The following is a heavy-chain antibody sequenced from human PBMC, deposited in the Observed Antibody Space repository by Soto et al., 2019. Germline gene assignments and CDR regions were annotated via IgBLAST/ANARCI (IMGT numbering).Heavy chain of an antibody. D-gene: IGHD5-12*01. CDR1: GYIFTGYY. V-gene: IGHV1-2*02. Sequence: GASVKVSCKASGYIFTGYYMHWVRQAPGQGLEWMGWINPNSGGTNYAQKFQGRVTMTRDTSISTAYMELSRLRSDDTAVYYCARGWTRDGYIYYFDYWGQGTLVTVSS. CDR3: ARGWTRDGYIYYFDY. J-gene: IGHJ4*02. CDR2: INPNSGGT.